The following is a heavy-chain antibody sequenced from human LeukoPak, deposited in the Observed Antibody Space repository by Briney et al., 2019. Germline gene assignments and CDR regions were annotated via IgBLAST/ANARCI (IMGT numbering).Heavy chain of an antibody. CDR3: AKGYYDSSGYTYGFDI. D-gene: IGHD3-22*01. CDR1: GFTFSNYA. Sequence: GGSLRLSCTTSGFTFSNYAMSWVRQAPGKGLEWVSTISRGTATTYYADSVKGRFIISRDNSKNTLYLQMNSLRAEDTAVYYCAKGYYDSSGYTYGFDIWGQGTMVTVSS. J-gene: IGHJ3*02. V-gene: IGHV3-23*01. CDR2: ISRGTATT.